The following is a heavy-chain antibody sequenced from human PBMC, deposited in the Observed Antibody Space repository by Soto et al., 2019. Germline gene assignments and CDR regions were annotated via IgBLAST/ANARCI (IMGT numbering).Heavy chain of an antibody. CDR3: AKERFQ. CDR2: IWYDGSEK. V-gene: IGHV3-30*02. Sequence: QVQLVESGGGVVQPGASLRLSCAVSGFTFSDYGMHWVRQAPGKGLQWVALIWYDGSEKRYAESVKGRFTVSRDNAKNTVYLQMNGLGVEDTAVYYCAKERFQ. J-gene: IGHJ1*01. CDR1: GFTFSDYG.